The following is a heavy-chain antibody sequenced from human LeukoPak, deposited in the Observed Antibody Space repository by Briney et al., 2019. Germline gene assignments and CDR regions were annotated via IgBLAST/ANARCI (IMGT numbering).Heavy chain of an antibody. CDR2: IYTRGST. CDR3: ARDGHGRNSMLKLSY. Sequence: SETLSLTCSVSGASISDYYWSWIRQAPGKGLEWIGYIYTRGSTNYNPSLKSRVTISADTSQNQFSLKLTSVTAADTAVYYCARDGHGRNSMLKLSYWGQGTLVTVSS. CDR1: GASISDYY. J-gene: IGHJ4*02. V-gene: IGHV4-59*01. D-gene: IGHD1-7*01.